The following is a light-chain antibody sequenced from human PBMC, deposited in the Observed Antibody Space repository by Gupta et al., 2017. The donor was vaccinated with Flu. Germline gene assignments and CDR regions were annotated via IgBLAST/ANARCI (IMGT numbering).Light chain of an antibody. CDR1: SSDIGSYNY. CDR3: SSCTSSTSVV. J-gene: IGLJ2*01. Sequence: QSALTQPASVSGSPGQSITISCTGTSSDIGSYNYVSWYPQHPGKAPKLLIYAVPIRPSGVFKRFAGSKSGDTASLTISGCQAEDEADYYCSSCTSSTSVVVGGGTKPTVL. CDR2: AVP. V-gene: IGLV2-14*01.